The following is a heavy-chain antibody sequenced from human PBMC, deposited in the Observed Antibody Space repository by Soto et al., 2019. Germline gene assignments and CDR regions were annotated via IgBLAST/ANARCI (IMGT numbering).Heavy chain of an antibody. J-gene: IGHJ6*02. Sequence: GASVKVSCKASGYTFTSYGISWVRQAPGQGLEWMGWISAYNGNTNYAQKLQGRVTMTTDTSPSTAYMELRSLRSDDTAVYYCARLHYYGSGSFGYYYYYGMDVWGQGTTVTVSS. V-gene: IGHV1-18*01. D-gene: IGHD3-10*01. CDR3: ARLHYYGSGSFGYYYYYGMDV. CDR1: GYTFTSYG. CDR2: ISAYNGNT.